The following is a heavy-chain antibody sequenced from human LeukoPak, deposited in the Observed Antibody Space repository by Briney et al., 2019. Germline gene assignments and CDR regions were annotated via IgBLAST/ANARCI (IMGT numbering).Heavy chain of an antibody. Sequence: GGSLRLSCAASGFTFSSYSMNWVRQAPGKGLEWVSSISTSSTYIYSADSVKGRFTISRDNAKNSLYLQMNSLRAEDTAVYYCARDPPFIIGTTFFDYWGQGTLVTVSS. V-gene: IGHV3-21*01. J-gene: IGHJ4*02. CDR3: ARDPPFIIGTTFFDY. D-gene: IGHD1-20*01. CDR1: GFTFSSYS. CDR2: ISTSSTYI.